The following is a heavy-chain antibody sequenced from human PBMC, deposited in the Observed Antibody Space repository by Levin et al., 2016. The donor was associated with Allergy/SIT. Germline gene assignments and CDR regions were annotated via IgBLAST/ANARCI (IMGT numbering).Heavy chain of an antibody. CDR3: ARDHFLTSGSYRMLPRGGAKYNWFDP. CDR2: INPNSGGT. J-gene: IGHJ5*02. V-gene: IGHV1-2*02. D-gene: IGHD3-10*01. Sequence: WVRQAPGQGLEWMGWINPNSGGTNYAQKFQGRVTMTRDTSISTAYMELSRLRSDDTAVYYCARDHFLTSGSYRMLPRGGAKYNWFDPWGQGTLVTVSS.